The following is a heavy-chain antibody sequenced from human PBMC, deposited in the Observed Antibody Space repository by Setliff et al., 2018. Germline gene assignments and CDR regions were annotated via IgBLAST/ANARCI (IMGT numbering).Heavy chain of an antibody. J-gene: IGHJ4*02. CDR2: MNPNSGNT. D-gene: IGHD3-22*01. CDR3: AREGPSMVTAPGRSGYVD. Sequence: ASVKVSCKASGYTFTSYDINWVRQATGQGLEWMGWMNPNSGNTGYAQKFQGRVTMTRNTSISTAYMELSSLRSEDTAVYYCAREGPSMVTAPGRSGYVDWGQGTLVTVSS. V-gene: IGHV1-8*02. CDR1: GYTFTSYD.